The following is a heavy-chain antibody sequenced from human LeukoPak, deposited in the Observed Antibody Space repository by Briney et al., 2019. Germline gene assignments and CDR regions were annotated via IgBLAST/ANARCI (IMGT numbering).Heavy chain of an antibody. J-gene: IGHJ6*02. CDR2: VKQDGSEK. CDR3: ARDRWELLSNSYHYCGLDV. CDR1: GFTFSNYW. D-gene: IGHD2-15*01. V-gene: IGHV3-7*01. Sequence: GGSLRLSCAASGFTFSNYWMSWVRQAPGKGLEWVANVKQDGSEKCYVDSVKGRFTISRDNAKNSLYLQMNSLRAEDTAVYYCARDRWELLSNSYHYCGLDVWGQGTTVTVSS.